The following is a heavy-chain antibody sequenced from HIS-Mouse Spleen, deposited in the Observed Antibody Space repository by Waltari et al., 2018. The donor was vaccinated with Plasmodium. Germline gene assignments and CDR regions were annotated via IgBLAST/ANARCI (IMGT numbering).Heavy chain of an antibody. CDR2: IYYSGST. J-gene: IGHJ5*02. V-gene: IGHV4-31*03. CDR1: GGSISTGGYY. D-gene: IGHD1-26*01. Sequence: QVQLQESGPGLVKPSQTLSLTCTVSGGSISTGGYYWGWIRQLPGKGLEWIGYIYYSGSTYYNPSLKSRVTISVDTSENQFSLKLSSVTAADTAVYYCARWVGNWFDPWGQGTLVTVSS. CDR3: ARWVGNWFDP.